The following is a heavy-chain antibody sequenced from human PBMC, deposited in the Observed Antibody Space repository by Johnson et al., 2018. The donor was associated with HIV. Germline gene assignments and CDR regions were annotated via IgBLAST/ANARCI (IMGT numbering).Heavy chain of an antibody. J-gene: IGHJ3*02. CDR2: INSDGSST. Sequence: VQLVESGGGVVQPGRSLRLSCAASGFTFSSYWMHWVRQAPGKGLVWVSRINSDGSSTSYADSVKGRFTISRDNAKNSLYLQMNSLRAEDTAVYYCARASLEWLLSLVPLGAFDIWGQGTMVTVSS. CDR3: ARASLEWLLSLVPLGAFDI. CDR1: GFTFSSYW. V-gene: IGHV3-74*02. D-gene: IGHD3-3*01.